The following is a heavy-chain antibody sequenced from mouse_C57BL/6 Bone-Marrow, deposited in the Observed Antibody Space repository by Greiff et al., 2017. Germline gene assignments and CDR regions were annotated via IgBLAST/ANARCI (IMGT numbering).Heavy chain of an antibody. Sequence: EVLLVESGEGLVKPGASLKLSCAASGFTFSSSAMSWVRQTPEKRLEWVANISSGGDYNYYADTVKGRFPISRDNAKNTLYLQMSSLTSEDTAMYYCTRVYYYHFDYGGQGTALTVSA. CDR1: GFTFSSSA. D-gene: IGHD1-1*01. CDR2: ISSGGDYN. CDR3: TRVYYYHFDY. J-gene: IGHJ2*01. V-gene: IGHV5-9-1*02.